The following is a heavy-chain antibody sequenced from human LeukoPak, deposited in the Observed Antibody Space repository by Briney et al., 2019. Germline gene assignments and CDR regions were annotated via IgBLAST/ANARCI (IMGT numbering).Heavy chain of an antibody. Sequence: GGSLRLSCAASGFTFSSYAMSWVRQAPGKGLEWVSAISGSGGSTYYADSVKGRFTISRDNSKNTLYLQMNSLRAEDTAVYYCASWTSSINAFDYWGQGTLVTVSS. J-gene: IGHJ4*02. CDR3: ASWTSSINAFDY. CDR1: GFTFSSYA. V-gene: IGHV3-23*01. D-gene: IGHD2-2*01. CDR2: ISGSGGST.